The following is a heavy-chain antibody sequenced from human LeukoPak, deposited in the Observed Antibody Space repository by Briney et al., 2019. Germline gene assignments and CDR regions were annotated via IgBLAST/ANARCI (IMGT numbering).Heavy chain of an antibody. CDR2: IRSKANSYAT. D-gene: IGHD3-10*01. J-gene: IGHJ4*02. Sequence: GGSLRLSCAASGFTFSGSAMHWVRQASGKGLEWVGRIRSKANSYATAYAASVKGRFTISRDDSKNTAYLQMNSLKTEDTAVYYCARAKPKNMARGLIMRRESRYYFDYWGQGTLVTVSS. V-gene: IGHV3-73*01. CDR1: GFTFSGSA. CDR3: ARAKPKNMARGLIMRRESRYYFDY.